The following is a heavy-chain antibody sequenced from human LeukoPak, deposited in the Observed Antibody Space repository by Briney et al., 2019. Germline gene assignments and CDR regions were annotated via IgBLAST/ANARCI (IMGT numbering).Heavy chain of an antibody. V-gene: IGHV3-21*01. CDR1: GFTVCCYS. D-gene: IGHD1-26*01. CDR2: ISSSSSYI. Sequence: PAGTLSFSCAASGFTVCCYSMKRVRQAQGKGLEWVSSISSSSSYIYYADSVKGRFTISRDNAKNSLYLQMNSLRAEDTAVYYCARDELFYWGQGTLVTVSS. CDR3: ARDELFY. J-gene: IGHJ4*02.